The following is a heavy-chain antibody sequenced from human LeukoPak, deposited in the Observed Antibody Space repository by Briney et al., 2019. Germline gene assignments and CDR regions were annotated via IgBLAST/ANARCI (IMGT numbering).Heavy chain of an antibody. CDR1: GGSVSSGSYY. Sequence: PSETLSLTCTVSGGSVSSGSYYWSWIRQPPGKGLEWIGYIYYSGSTNYNPSLKSRVTISVDTSKNQFSLKLSSVTAADTAVYYCARGAPGYCSGTNCPNPFDYWGQGNLVTVSS. J-gene: IGHJ4*02. CDR2: IYYSGST. V-gene: IGHV4-61*01. CDR3: ARGAPGYCSGTNCPNPFDY. D-gene: IGHD2-2*01.